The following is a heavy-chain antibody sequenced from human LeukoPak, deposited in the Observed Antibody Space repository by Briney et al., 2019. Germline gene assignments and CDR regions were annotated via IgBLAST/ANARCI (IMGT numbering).Heavy chain of an antibody. J-gene: IGHJ3*02. CDR2: IIPILGTV. Sequence: ASVKVSCKASGGTFSSYGISWVRQAPRQGLEWMGRIIPILGTVNYAQNFQGGVTITTDESTRTAYMDVSSLRSEDTAVYYCARVNFDHAFDIWGQGTMVTVSS. V-gene: IGHV1-69*11. CDR3: ARVNFDHAFDI. D-gene: IGHD3-9*01. CDR1: GGTFSSYG.